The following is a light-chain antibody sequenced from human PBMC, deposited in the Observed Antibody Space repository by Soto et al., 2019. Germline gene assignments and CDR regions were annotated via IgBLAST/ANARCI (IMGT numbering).Light chain of an antibody. J-gene: IGKJ1*01. CDR2: KAS. CDR3: QDYNSWT. V-gene: IGKV1-5*03. Sequence: DIQMTQSPSTLSASVGDRVTITSRASQSISTWLSWYQQKPGKAPKVLIYKASNLQSGVSSRFSGSGSGTEFTLTISSLQPDDFATYYCQDYNSWTFGQGTKV. CDR1: QSISTW.